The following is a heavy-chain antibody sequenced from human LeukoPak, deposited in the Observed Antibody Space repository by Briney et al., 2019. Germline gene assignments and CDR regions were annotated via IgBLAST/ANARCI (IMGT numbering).Heavy chain of an antibody. V-gene: IGHV1-2*02. Sequence: GASVKVSCKASGYTFTGYYMHWVRQAPGQGLEWMGWINPNSGGTNYAQKFQGRVTMTRDTSISTAYMELSRLRSDDTAVYHCARELRTAPSSGWLGWFDPWGQGTLVTVSS. CDR3: ARELRTAPSSGWLGWFDP. CDR2: INPNSGGT. D-gene: IGHD6-19*01. CDR1: GYTFTGYY. J-gene: IGHJ5*02.